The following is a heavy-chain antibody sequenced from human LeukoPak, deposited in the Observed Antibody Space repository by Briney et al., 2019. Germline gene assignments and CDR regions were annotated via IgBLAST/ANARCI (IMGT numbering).Heavy chain of an antibody. J-gene: IGHJ5*02. CDR2: ISTYNDNT. CDR1: GYTFTSYG. CDR3: ARGLPDWWEWFDP. V-gene: IGHV1-18*01. Sequence: ASVKVSCKASGYTFTSYGISWVRQAPGQGLEWMGWISTYNDNTNYAQKLQGRVTMTTDTSTSTAYMDLRSLRSDDTAVYYCARGLPDWWEWFDPWGQGTLVTLSS. D-gene: IGHD1-26*01.